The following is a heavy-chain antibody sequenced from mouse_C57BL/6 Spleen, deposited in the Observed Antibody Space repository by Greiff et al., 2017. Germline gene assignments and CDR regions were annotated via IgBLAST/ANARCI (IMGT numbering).Heavy chain of an antibody. Sequence: VQLQQPGAELVRPGSSVKLSCKASGYTFTSYWMDWVKQRPGQGLEWIGNIYPSDSETHYNQKFKDKATLTVDKSSSTAYMQLSSLTSEDSAVYCCAKGSASYYYAMDYWGQGTSVTVSS. D-gene: IGHD3-2*02. CDR3: AKGSASYYYAMDY. J-gene: IGHJ4*01. CDR2: IYPSDSET. CDR1: GYTFTSYW. V-gene: IGHV1-61*01.